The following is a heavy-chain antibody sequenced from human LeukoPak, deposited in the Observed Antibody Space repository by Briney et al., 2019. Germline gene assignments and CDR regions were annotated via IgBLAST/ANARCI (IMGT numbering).Heavy chain of an antibody. D-gene: IGHD6-19*01. V-gene: IGHV4-39*01. CDR1: GGYISSTSYY. CDR2: IYYSGST. J-gene: IGHJ4*02. Sequence: SETLSLTCTVSGGYISSTSYYWGWIRQPPGKGLEWIGSIYYSGSTYYNPFLKSRVTISVDTSKNQFSLKLSSVTAADTAVYYCARHGSGWPFDYWGQGTLVTVSS. CDR3: ARHGSGWPFDY.